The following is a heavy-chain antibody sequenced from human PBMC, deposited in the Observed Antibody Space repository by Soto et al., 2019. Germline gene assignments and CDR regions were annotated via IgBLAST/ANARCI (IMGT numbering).Heavy chain of an antibody. Sequence: ASVKVSCKVSGYTLTELSMHWVRQAPGKGLEWMGGFDPEDGETIYAQKFQGRVTMTEDTSTDTAYMELSSLRSEDTAVYYCATLNLGYCSGGSCYFYYFDYWGQGTLVTVSS. CDR3: ATLNLGYCSGGSCYFYYFDY. CDR2: FDPEDGET. V-gene: IGHV1-24*01. J-gene: IGHJ4*02. D-gene: IGHD2-15*01. CDR1: GYTLTELS.